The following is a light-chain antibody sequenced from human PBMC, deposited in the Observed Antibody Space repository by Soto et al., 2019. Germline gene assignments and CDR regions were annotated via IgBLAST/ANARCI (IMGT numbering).Light chain of an antibody. Sequence: QSVLTQPPSASGTPGRRVTISCSGSSSNIGSNTVNWYQQLPGTAPKLLIYSNNQRPSGVPDRFSGSKSGTSASLAISGLQSEDEADYYCAAWDDSLNGPYVFGNGTKVTVL. CDR1: SSNIGSNT. V-gene: IGLV1-44*01. J-gene: IGLJ1*01. CDR2: SNN. CDR3: AAWDDSLNGPYV.